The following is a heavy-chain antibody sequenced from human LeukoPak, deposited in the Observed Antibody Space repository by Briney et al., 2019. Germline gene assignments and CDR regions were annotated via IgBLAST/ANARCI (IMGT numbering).Heavy chain of an antibody. CDR3: ARGSSGSYLEVWFDP. J-gene: IGHJ5*02. Sequence: SETLSLTCTVSGGSISSGDYYWSWIRQPPGKGLEWIGYIYYSGSTYYNPSLKSRVTISVDTSKNQFSLKLSSVTAADTAVYYCARGSSGSYLEVWFDPWGQGTLVTVSS. CDR2: IYYSGST. CDR1: GGSISSGDYY. D-gene: IGHD1-26*01. V-gene: IGHV4-30-4*02.